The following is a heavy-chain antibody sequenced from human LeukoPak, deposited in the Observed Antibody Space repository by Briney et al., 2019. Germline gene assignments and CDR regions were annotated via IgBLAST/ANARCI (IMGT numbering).Heavy chain of an antibody. CDR1: GYTLTELS. J-gene: IGHJ4*02. CDR3: ARWGYDSSLDY. D-gene: IGHD3-22*01. V-gene: IGHV1-24*01. CDR2: FDPEDGET. Sequence: ASVKVSCKVSGYTLTELSMHWVRQAPGKGLEWMGGFDPEDGETIYAQKFQGRVTITRDTSASTAYMELSSLRSEDTAVYYCARWGYDSSLDYWGQGTLVTVSS.